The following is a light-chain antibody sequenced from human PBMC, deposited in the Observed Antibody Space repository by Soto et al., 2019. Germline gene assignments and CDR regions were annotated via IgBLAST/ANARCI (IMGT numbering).Light chain of an antibody. CDR3: QQYINFWT. Sequence: EIVMTQSPATLSVSPGDRATLSCRASQSVNSNLAWYQQKPGQAPRLVIYGASARATGIPARFSGSGSGTEFTLTISSLQSEDFAVYYCQQYINFWTFGQGTKVEIK. CDR2: GAS. V-gene: IGKV3-15*01. CDR1: QSVNSN. J-gene: IGKJ1*01.